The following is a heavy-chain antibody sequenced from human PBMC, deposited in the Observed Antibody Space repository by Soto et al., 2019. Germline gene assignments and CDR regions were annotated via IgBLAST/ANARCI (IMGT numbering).Heavy chain of an antibody. V-gene: IGHV5-51*01. J-gene: IGHJ3*02. CDR3: ARQKLWMATINNDAFDI. D-gene: IGHD2-21*01. CDR1: GYSFTKYW. Sequence: GESLKISCKGSGYSFTKYWIAWVRQMPGQGLEWVGIIYPGDSDTTYNPSVQGHVTISVDESINTAYLQWASLEASDTAMYYCARQKLWMATINNDAFDIWGQGTMVTVSS. CDR2: IYPGDSDT.